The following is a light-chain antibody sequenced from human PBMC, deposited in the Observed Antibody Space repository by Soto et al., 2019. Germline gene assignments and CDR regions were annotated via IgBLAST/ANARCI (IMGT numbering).Light chain of an antibody. Sequence: EIVLTQSPGTLSLSPGERATLSCRASQSVSSSYLAWYQQKPGQAPRLLIYGASTRATGIPARFSGSGSGTDFTLTINSLEPEDFAVYYCQQRSNWPSITFGQGTRLEIK. CDR3: QQRSNWPSIT. CDR1: QSVSSSY. J-gene: IGKJ5*01. CDR2: GAS. V-gene: IGKV3D-20*02.